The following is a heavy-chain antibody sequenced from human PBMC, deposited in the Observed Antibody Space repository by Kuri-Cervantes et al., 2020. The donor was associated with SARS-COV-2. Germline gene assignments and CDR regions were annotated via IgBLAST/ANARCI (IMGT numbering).Heavy chain of an antibody. Sequence: GGSLRLSCTASGFTFNNYAMRWVRQAPGKGLEWVSGISGDGDRADYADSVKGRFTISRDNSKNMLYLQMNSLRAEDTAVYYCAKDKGFGELFLDYWGQGTLVTVSS. D-gene: IGHD3-10*01. J-gene: IGHJ4*02. CDR2: ISGDGDRA. CDR3: AKDKGFGELFLDY. CDR1: GFTFNNYA. V-gene: IGHV3-23*01.